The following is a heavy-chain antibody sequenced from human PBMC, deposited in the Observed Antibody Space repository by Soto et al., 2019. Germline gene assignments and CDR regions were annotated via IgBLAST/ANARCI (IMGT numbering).Heavy chain of an antibody. CDR3: AKGWMDV. CDR1: GLTVSSYA. CDR2: SYASDST. Sequence: EVQLVESGGGLIQPGGSLRLSCAVSGLTVSSYAMSWVRQAPGEGLEWVSVSYASDSTHYADSVKGRFTISRDNSKNTLFLQMNSLRAEDTAVYYCAKGWMDVWGQGTTVTVS. J-gene: IGHJ6*02. V-gene: IGHV3-53*01.